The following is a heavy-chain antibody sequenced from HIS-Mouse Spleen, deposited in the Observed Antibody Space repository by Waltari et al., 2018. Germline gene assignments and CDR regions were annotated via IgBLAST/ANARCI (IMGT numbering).Heavy chain of an antibody. V-gene: IGHV2-70*15. CDR1: GFSLSTSGMC. D-gene: IGHD6-19*01. J-gene: IGHJ4*02. Sequence: QVTLRESGPALVKLTQTLTLTCTFSGFSLSTSGMCVSWIRQPPGKALEWLARIDWDDDKYYSTSLKTRLTISKDTSKNQVVLTMTNTDPVDTATYYCARIAEGYSSGWYAFDYWGQGTLVTVSS. CDR2: IDWDDDK. CDR3: ARIAEGYSSGWYAFDY.